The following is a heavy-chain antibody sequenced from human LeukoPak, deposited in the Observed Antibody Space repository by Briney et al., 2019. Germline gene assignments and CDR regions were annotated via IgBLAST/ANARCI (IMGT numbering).Heavy chain of an antibody. CDR2: IYYSGST. CDR1: GXSISSSSYH. Sequence: NPSETLSLTCTVSGXSISSSSYHWGWIRQPPGKGLEWIGDIYYSGSTDYNPSLESRVTISVDTSKNQFSLKLRSVTAADTAVYYCATVAVIRGVTYFDYWGQGILVTVSS. CDR3: ATVAVIRGVTYFDY. D-gene: IGHD3-10*01. J-gene: IGHJ4*02. V-gene: IGHV4-39*07.